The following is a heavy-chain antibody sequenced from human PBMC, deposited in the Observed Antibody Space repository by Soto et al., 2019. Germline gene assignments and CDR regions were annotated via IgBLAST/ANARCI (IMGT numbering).Heavy chain of an antibody. CDR1: GGSISSGGYS. V-gene: IGHV4-61*08. J-gene: IGHJ4*02. CDR3: ARHDFWSGYFDY. CDR2: IYYSGST. D-gene: IGHD3-3*01. Sequence: SETLSLTCAVSGGSISSGGYSWSWIRQPPGKGLEWIGYIYYSGSTNYNPSLKSRVTISVDTSKNQFSLKLSSVTAADTAVYYRARHDFWSGYFDYWGQGTLVTVSS.